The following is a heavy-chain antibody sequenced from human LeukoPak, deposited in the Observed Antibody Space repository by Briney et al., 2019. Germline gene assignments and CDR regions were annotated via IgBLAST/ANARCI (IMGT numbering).Heavy chain of an antibody. D-gene: IGHD6-13*01. CDR2: IYYSGST. J-gene: IGHJ4*02. CDR3: ARDGAAAAATGYFDY. Sequence: SETLSLTCTVSGGSISSSSYYWGWIRQPPGKGLEWIGSIYYSGSTYYNPPLKSRVTISVDTSKNQFSLKLSSVTAADTAVYYCARDGAAAAATGYFDYWGQGTLVTVSS. V-gene: IGHV4-39*07. CDR1: GGSISSSSYY.